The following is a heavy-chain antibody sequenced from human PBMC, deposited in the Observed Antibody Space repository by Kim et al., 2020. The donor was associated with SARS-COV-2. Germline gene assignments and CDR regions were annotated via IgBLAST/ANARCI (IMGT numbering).Heavy chain of an antibody. CDR1: GYTFTGYY. Sequence: ASVKVSCKPSGYTFTGYYLHWVRQAPGQGLQWMGRIDPHSGGANYGQKFQGRVIMTRDTSISTAYMELNSLRSDDTAVFYCATEGIEMATVGSLAYWGQGTLVTVSS. J-gene: IGHJ4*02. D-gene: IGHD4-4*01. V-gene: IGHV1-2*06. CDR3: ATEGIEMATVGSLAY. CDR2: IDPHSGGA.